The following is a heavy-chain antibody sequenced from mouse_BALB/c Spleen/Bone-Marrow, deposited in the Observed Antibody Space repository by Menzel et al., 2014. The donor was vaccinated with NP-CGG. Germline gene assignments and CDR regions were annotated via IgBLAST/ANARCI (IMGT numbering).Heavy chain of an antibody. D-gene: IGHD2-3*01. Sequence: VQLQQSGPELGKPGASVKMSCKASGYTFSSYVMHWVKQKPGQGLEWIGYINPYNDGTKYSEKFKGKATLTSDKSSSTAYIDLSSLTSEDSAVYYCAREADGYYVGAMDYWSQGTSVTVSS. V-gene: IGHV1-14*01. J-gene: IGHJ4*01. CDR3: AREADGYYVGAMDY. CDR1: GYTFSSYV. CDR2: INPYNDGT.